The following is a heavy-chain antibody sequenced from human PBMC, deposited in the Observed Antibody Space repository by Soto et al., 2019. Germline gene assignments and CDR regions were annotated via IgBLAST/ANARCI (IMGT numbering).Heavy chain of an antibody. CDR2: INPNSGGT. Sequence: ASVKVSCKASGYTFTGYYMHWVRQAPGQGLEWMGWINPNSGGTNYAQKFQGRVTMTRDTSISTAYMELSRLRSDDTAVYYCARDSPYSSSWYVYFDYWGQGTLVTVSS. J-gene: IGHJ4*02. V-gene: IGHV1-2*02. CDR1: GYTFTGYY. CDR3: ARDSPYSSSWYVYFDY. D-gene: IGHD6-13*01.